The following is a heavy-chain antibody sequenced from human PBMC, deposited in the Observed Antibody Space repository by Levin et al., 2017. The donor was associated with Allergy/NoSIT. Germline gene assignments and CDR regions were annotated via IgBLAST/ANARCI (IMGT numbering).Heavy chain of an antibody. CDR3: ARDWKRITIFGVVITHNWFDP. CDR2: INPNSGGT. Sequence: ASVKVSCKASGYTFTGYYMHWVRQAPGQGLEWMGRINPNSGGTNYAQKFQGRVTMTRDTSISTAYMELSRLRSDDTAVYYCARDWKRITIFGVVITHNWFDPWGQGTLVTVSS. V-gene: IGHV1-2*06. J-gene: IGHJ5*02. CDR1: GYTFTGYY. D-gene: IGHD3-3*01.